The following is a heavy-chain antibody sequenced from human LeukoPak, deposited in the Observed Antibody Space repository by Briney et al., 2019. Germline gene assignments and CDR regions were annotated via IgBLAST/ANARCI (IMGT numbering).Heavy chain of an antibody. J-gene: IGHJ4*02. Sequence: ASVKVSCKASGYTFTSYYMHWVRQAPGQGLEWMGIINPSGGSTSYAQKFQGRVTMTRDMSTSTVYMELSSLRSEDTAVYYCGVVITTWIDYWGQGTLVTVSS. D-gene: IGHD3-22*01. CDR3: GVVITTWIDY. V-gene: IGHV1-46*01. CDR1: GYTFTSYY. CDR2: INPSGGST.